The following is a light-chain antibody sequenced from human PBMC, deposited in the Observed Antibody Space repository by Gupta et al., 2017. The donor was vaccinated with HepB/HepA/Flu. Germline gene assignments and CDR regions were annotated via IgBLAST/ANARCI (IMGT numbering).Light chain of an antibody. J-gene: IGKJ4*01. V-gene: IGKV1-5*03. CDR2: KAS. CDR1: QSVSTW. Sequence: DIQMTQSPSTLSASVGDRVTITCRASQSVSTWLAWYQQKPGKAPKLLIYKASSLQSGVPSRFSGSGSETEFTLTISSLQPDDFAIYYCQQQNNYPITFGGGTKVEIK. CDR3: QQQNNYPIT.